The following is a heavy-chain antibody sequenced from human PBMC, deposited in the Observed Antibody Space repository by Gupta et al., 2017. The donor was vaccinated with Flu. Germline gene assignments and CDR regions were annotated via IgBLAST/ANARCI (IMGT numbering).Heavy chain of an antibody. V-gene: IGHV4-34*01. CDR3: AREAIAARFYPIAAAVTALDP. D-gene: IGHD6-13*01. CDR2: INHSGST. CDR1: GGSFSGYY. Sequence: QVQLQQWGAGLLKPSETLSLTCAVYGGSFSGYYWSWIRQPPGKGLEWIGEINHSGSTNYNPSLKSRVTISVDTSKNQFSLKLSSVTAADTAVYYCAREAIAARFYPIAAAVTALDPWGQGTLVTVSS. J-gene: IGHJ5*02.